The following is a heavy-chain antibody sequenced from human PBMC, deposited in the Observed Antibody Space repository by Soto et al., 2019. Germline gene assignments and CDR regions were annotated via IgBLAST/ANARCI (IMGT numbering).Heavy chain of an antibody. CDR1: GGTFSSYA. J-gene: IGHJ3*02. V-gene: IGHV1-69*13. D-gene: IGHD3-16*02. CDR2: IIPIFGTA. CDR3: ARTSPYVWGSYRRDAFDI. Sequence: SVKVSCKASGGTFSSYAISWVRQAPGQGLEWMGGIIPIFGTANYAQKFQGRVTITADESTSTAYMELSSLRSEDTAVYYCARTSPYVWGSYRRDAFDIWGQGTMVTV.